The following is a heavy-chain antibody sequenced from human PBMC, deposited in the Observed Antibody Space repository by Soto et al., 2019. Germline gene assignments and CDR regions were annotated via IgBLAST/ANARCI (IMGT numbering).Heavy chain of an antibody. V-gene: IGHV3-30-3*01. J-gene: IGHJ4*02. Sequence: QVQLVESGGGVVHPGRSLRLSCAGSGFTLSYYAVHWVRQAPGKGLEWMAVISYDGNNKYYADSVKGRLTISRDNSMDTVSLQMNSLRSEDTAMYYCAREGGGSYYWLDFWGQGTLVTVSS. D-gene: IGHD1-26*01. CDR2: ISYDGNNK. CDR3: AREGGGSYYWLDF. CDR1: GFTLSYYA.